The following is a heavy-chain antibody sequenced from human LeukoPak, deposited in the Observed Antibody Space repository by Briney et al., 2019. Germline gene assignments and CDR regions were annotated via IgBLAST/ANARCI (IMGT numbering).Heavy chain of an antibody. D-gene: IGHD5-24*01. CDR1: GGSFSGYY. CDR3: ARGRSRGYIRNWFDP. J-gene: IGHJ5*02. CDR2: INHSGST. Sequence: SETLSLTCAVYGGSFSGYYWSWIRQPPGKGLEWIGEINHSGSTNYNPSLKSRVTISVDTSKNQFSLKLSSVTAADTAVYYCARGRSRGYIRNWFDPWGQGTLVTVSS. V-gene: IGHV4-34*01.